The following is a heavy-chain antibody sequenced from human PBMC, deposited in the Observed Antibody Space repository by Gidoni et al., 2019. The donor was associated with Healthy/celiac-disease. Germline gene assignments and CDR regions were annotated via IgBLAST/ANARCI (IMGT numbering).Heavy chain of an antibody. CDR1: GGSISSYY. CDR2: IYYSGST. CDR3: ARSPQGRWYFDY. D-gene: IGHD2-15*01. Sequence: QVQLQESGPGLVKPSETLSLTCTVSGGSISSYYWSWIRQPPGKGLEWIGYIYYSGSTNYNPSLKSRVTISVDTSKNQFSLKLSSVTAADTAVYYCARSPQGRWYFDYWGQGTLVTVSS. V-gene: IGHV4-59*01. J-gene: IGHJ4*02.